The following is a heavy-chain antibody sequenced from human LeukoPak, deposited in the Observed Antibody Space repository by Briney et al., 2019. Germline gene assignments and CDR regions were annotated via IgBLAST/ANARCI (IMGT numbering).Heavy chain of an antibody. Sequence: GGSLRLSCAASGFTFNTYAMHWVRQAPGKGLEWVANIKQDGSEKYYVDSVKGRFTISRDNAKNSLYLQMNSLRAEDTAVYYCARDVVVRLDVWGKGTTVTISS. V-gene: IGHV3-7*01. J-gene: IGHJ6*04. CDR3: ARDVVVRLDV. D-gene: IGHD2-2*01. CDR2: IKQDGSEK. CDR1: GFTFNTYA.